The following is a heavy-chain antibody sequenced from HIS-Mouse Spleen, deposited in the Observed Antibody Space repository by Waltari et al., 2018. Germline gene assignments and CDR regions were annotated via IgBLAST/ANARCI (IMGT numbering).Heavy chain of an antibody. Sequence: QLQLQESGPGLVKPSETLSLTCTVSGGSISSSSYYCGWTRQPPGKGLEWVGSIYYSGSTDYNPSLKSRVTISVDTSKNQFSLKLSSVTAADTAVYYCAREIPYSSSWYDWYFDLWGRGTLVTVSS. V-gene: IGHV4-39*07. CDR1: GGSISSSSYY. CDR2: IYYSGST. J-gene: IGHJ2*01. CDR3: AREIPYSSSWYDWYFDL. D-gene: IGHD6-13*01.